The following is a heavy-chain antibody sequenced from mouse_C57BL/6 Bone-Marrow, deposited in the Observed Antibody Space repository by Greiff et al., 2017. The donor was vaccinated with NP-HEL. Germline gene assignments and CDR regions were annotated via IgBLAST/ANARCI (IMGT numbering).Heavy chain of an antibody. J-gene: IGHJ3*01. CDR2: INYDGSST. V-gene: IGHV5-16*01. D-gene: IGHD3-3*01. CDR1: GFTFSDYY. CDR3: ARDGWGFAY. Sequence: EVKLVESEGGLVQPGSSMKLSCTASGFTFSDYYMAWVRQVPEKGLEWVANINYDGSSTYYLDSLKSRFIISRDNAKNILYLQMSSLKSEDTATYYCARDGWGFAYWGQGTLVTISA.